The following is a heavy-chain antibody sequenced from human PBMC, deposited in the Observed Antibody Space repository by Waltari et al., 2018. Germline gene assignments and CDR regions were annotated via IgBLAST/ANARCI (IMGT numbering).Heavy chain of an antibody. Sequence: EVQLVESGGGLIQPGGSLRLSCLASGVTVSNSYMTWLRQAPGKGLELVSLIYSGGTTYYADSVRGRFTISRDGSKNTVYLQMNSLRAEDTAVYFCARNQVETALGYWGQGTLVTVSS. CDR2: IYSGGTT. J-gene: IGHJ4*02. CDR3: ARNQVETALGY. CDR1: GVTVSNSY. V-gene: IGHV3-53*01. D-gene: IGHD2-21*02.